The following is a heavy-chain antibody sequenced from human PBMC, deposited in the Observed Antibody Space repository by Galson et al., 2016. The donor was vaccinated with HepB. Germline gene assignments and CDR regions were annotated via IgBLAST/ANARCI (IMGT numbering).Heavy chain of an antibody. V-gene: IGHV3-11*06. J-gene: IGHJ6*02. CDR1: GFTVRSNY. Sequence: SLRLSCAASGFTVRSNYMSWVRQTSGKGLEWLAYISETSTYTNYADSVKGRFTISRDNPKNPLYLQLNSLRAEDTAVYYCARDRALLGYYYGMDVWGQGTTVTVSS. CDR2: ISETSTYT. CDR3: ARDRALLGYYYGMDV. D-gene: IGHD3-22*01.